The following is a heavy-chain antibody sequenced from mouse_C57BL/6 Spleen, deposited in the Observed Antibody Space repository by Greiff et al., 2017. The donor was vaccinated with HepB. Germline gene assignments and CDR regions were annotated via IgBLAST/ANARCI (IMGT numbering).Heavy chain of an antibody. J-gene: IGHJ2*01. CDR3: ARGIITTVVARYFDY. D-gene: IGHD1-1*01. CDR1: GYTFTSYW. Sequence: VQLQQPGAELVMPGASVKLSCKASGYTFTSYWMHWVKQRPGQGLEWIGEIDPSDSYTNYNQKFKGKSTLTVDKSSSTAYMQLSSLTSEDSAVYYCARGIITTVVARYFDYWGQGTTLTVSS. CDR2: IDPSDSYT. V-gene: IGHV1-69*01.